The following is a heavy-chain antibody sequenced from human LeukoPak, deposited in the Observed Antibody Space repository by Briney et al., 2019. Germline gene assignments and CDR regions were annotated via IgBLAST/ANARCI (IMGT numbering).Heavy chain of an antibody. CDR2: IYSGGST. V-gene: IGHV3-53*01. Sequence: PGGALRLSCAASGFTVISNYMSWVRPPPGQGLEGVSAIYSGGSTYYADAVKGRFPISRDHPKNPLYLQMNSLRAADTAVYYCARIPSPRNNWGLTAYWGQGTLVTVSS. CDR3: ARIPSPRNNWGLTAY. J-gene: IGHJ4*02. D-gene: IGHD7-27*01. CDR1: GFTVISNY.